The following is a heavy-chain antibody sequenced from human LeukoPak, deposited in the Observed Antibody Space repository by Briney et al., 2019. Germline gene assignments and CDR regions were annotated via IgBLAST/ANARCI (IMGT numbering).Heavy chain of an antibody. J-gene: IGHJ4*02. CDR3: SRSLDY. CDR1: GFPFSGYW. Sequence: GGSLRLSCVASGFPFSGYWMDWVRQAPGKGMEWVANINQDGTNQYYAASVKGRFSISRDNAKNSLYLQMNSLRAEDTAVYYCSRSLDYLGQGVLVTVSS. V-gene: IGHV3-7*01. CDR2: INQDGTNQ.